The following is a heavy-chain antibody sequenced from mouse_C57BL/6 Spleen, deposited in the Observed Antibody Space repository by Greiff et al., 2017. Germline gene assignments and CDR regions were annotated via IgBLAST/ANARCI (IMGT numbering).Heavy chain of an antibody. CDR3: ARGNYYFDY. CDR2: LSDGGSYT. CDR1: GFTFSSYA. J-gene: IGHJ2*01. Sequence: EVMLVESGGGLVKPGGSLKLSCAASGFTFSSYAMSWVRQTPDKRLEWVATLSDGGSYTYYPDNVKGRFTISRDNAKNNLYLQMSHLKSEDTAMYYWARGNYYFDYWGQGTTLTVSS. V-gene: IGHV5-4*03.